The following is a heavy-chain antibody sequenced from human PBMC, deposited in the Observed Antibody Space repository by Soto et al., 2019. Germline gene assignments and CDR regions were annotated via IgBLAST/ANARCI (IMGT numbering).Heavy chain of an antibody. CDR3: ARDRTRLDTAMVKQWLIYGMDV. D-gene: IGHD5-18*01. V-gene: IGHV1-69*13. CDR1: GGTFSSYS. Sequence: SVKVSCKASGGTFSSYSISWVRQAPGQGLEWMGGIIPICGTTNYAQKFQGRVTITGDASTSTAYMELSRLRSDDTAVYYCARDRTRLDTAMVKQWLIYGMDVWGQGTTVTVSS. CDR2: IIPICGTT. J-gene: IGHJ6*02.